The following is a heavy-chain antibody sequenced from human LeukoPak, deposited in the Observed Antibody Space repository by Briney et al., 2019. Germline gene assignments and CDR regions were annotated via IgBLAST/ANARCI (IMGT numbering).Heavy chain of an antibody. Sequence: ASVKVSCKASGFTFTSYDISWVRQAPGQGLEWMGWISAYNGNTNYAQKLQGRVTMTTDTSTSTAYMELRSLRSDDTAVYYCARRSYYYYGMDVWGQGTTVTVSS. J-gene: IGHJ6*02. V-gene: IGHV1-18*01. CDR3: ARRSYYYYGMDV. CDR2: ISAYNGNT. CDR1: GFTFTSYD.